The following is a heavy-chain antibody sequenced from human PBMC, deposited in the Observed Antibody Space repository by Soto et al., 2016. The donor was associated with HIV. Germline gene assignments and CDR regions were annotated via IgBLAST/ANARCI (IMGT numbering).Heavy chain of an antibody. CDR1: KFTFSSYA. D-gene: IGHD3-10*01. CDR2: ISGSGGST. V-gene: IGHV3-23*01. CDR3: AKDRGTMVRGVTLYYYYYGMDV. Sequence: EVQLLESGGGLVQPGGSLRLSCAASKFTFSSYAMSWVRQAPGKGLEWVSAISGSGGSTYYADSVKGRFTISRDNSKNTLYLQMNSLRAEDTAVYYRAKDRGTMVRGVTLYYYYYGMDVWGQGTTVTVSS. J-gene: IGHJ6*02.